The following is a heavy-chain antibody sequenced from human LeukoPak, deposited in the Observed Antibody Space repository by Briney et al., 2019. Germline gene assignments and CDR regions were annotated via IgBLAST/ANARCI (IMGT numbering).Heavy chain of an antibody. D-gene: IGHD1-1*01. CDR2: ISSSSSYI. Sequence: LGGSLRLSCAASGFTFSSYSMNWVRQAPGKGLEWVSSISSSSSYIYYADSVKGRFTISRDNAKNSLYLQMNSLRAEDTAVYYCARATRAGTTNLDYWGQGTLVTVSS. CDR3: ARATRAGTTNLDY. V-gene: IGHV3-21*01. CDR1: GFTFSSYS. J-gene: IGHJ4*02.